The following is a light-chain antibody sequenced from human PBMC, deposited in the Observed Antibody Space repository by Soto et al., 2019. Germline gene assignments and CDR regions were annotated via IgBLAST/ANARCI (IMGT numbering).Light chain of an antibody. Sequence: EIVLTQSPGTLSLSPGERVTLSCRASQSVSSSYLAWYQQTPGQAPRLLIYGASSRATGIPDRFSGSGSGTDFTLTISRLEPEDFAVYYCQQYGSSPVFTFGQGTKLEIK. V-gene: IGKV3-20*01. CDR1: QSVSSSY. J-gene: IGKJ2*01. CDR3: QQYGSSPVFT. CDR2: GAS.